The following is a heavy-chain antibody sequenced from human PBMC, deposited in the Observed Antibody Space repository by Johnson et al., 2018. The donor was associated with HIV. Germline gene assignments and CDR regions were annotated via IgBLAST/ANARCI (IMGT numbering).Heavy chain of an antibody. V-gene: IGHV3-33*06. Sequence: QVQLVESGGGVVQPGRSLRLSCAASGFTFSNYAMHWVRQAPGKGLEWVAVIWYDGSNNYYADSVKGRFTISKDNSRNTLYLQMNTLRYEDTALYYCAKDRYIKGASTGFDIWVQGTMVTVSS. D-gene: IGHD1-26*01. J-gene: IGHJ3*02. CDR3: AKDRYIKGASTGFDI. CDR2: IWYDGSNN. CDR1: GFTFSNYA.